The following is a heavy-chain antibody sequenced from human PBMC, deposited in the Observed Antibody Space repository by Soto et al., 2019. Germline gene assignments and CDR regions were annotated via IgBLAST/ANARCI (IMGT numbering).Heavy chain of an antibody. CDR2: SIPIFGTA. Sequence: SVKVSCKASGGTFSSYAISWVRQAPGQRLEWMGGSIPIFGTANYAQKFQGRVTITADESTSTAYMELSSLRSEDTAVYYCARDRAEIDSSGLDYWGQGTLVTV. CDR3: ARDRAEIDSSGLDY. CDR1: GGTFSSYA. D-gene: IGHD3-22*01. J-gene: IGHJ4*02. V-gene: IGHV1-69*13.